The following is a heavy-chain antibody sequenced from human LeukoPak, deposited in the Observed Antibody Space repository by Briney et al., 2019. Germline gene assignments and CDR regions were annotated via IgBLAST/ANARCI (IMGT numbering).Heavy chain of an antibody. CDR1: GFTLSSYW. J-gene: IGHJ3*02. D-gene: IGHD6-13*01. CDR2: INTDGRTI. V-gene: IGHV3-74*01. Sequence: GGSLRLSCAASGFTLSSYWMHWVRQAPGKGLVWVSRINTDGRTINYADSVEGRFTISRDIAKNTLYLQMNSLRAEDTAVYYSVRVAAGTGSFDIWGQGTMVTVSS. CDR3: VRVAAGTGSFDI.